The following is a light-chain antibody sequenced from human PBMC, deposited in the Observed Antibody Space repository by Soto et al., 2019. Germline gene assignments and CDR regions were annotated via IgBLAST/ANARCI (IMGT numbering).Light chain of an antibody. CDR2: AAS. V-gene: IGKV1-12*01. CDR3: QQADSLPLVT. J-gene: IGKJ5*01. Sequence: DIQMTQSPSSVAASVGSRVAITCRASQDISTWLAWYQQKPGKAPKLLIYAASSLFSGVPSRFSGSGSGTDFTLTISSLQPEDFATYYCQQADSLPLVTFGQGTRLEIK. CDR1: QDISTW.